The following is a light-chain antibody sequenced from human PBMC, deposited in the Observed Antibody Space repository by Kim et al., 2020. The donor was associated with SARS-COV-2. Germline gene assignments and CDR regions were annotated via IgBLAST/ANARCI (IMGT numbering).Light chain of an antibody. CDR1: ISNGGRNT. CDR3: AAWDDSLTGYV. Sequence: QTVTITCSGGISNGGRNTVNWFQQFPGTAPKLLTYNNFQRASGVPARFSASKSGTSASLAISGLQSDDEADYHCAAWDDSLTGYVFGSGTKVTVL. CDR2: NNF. V-gene: IGLV1-44*01. J-gene: IGLJ1*01.